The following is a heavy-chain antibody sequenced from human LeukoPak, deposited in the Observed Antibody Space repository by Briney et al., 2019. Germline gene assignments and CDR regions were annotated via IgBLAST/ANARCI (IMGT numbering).Heavy chain of an antibody. CDR3: AREGGWGSPAGY. Sequence: GGSLRLSCAASGFTFSIYWMSWVRQAPGKGLEWVANIKQDGSEENYVDSVKGRFTISRDNAKNSLYPQMSNLGAEDTAVYFCAREGGWGSPAGYWGQGTLVTVSS. CDR2: IKQDGSEE. V-gene: IGHV3-7*01. J-gene: IGHJ4*02. CDR1: GFTFSIYW. D-gene: IGHD2-2*01.